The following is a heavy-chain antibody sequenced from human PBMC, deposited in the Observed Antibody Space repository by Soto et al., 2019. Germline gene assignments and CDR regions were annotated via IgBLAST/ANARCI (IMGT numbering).Heavy chain of an antibody. CDR1: GFTFSSYG. D-gene: IGHD6-19*01. V-gene: IGHV3-30*18. J-gene: IGHJ6*02. Sequence: GGSLRLSCAASGFTFSSYGMHWVRQAPGKGLEWVAVISYDGSNKYYADSVKGRFTISRDNSKNTLYLQMNSLRAEDTGVYYCAKDLVHVEQWLVRGYYYYGMDVWGQGTTVTVSS. CDR2: ISYDGSNK. CDR3: AKDLVHVEQWLVRGYYYYGMDV.